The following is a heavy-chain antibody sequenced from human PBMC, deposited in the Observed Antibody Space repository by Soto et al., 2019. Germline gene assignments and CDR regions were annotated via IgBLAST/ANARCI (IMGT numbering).Heavy chain of an antibody. Sequence: QITLNESGPTQVKPRQTLTLTCTFSGFSLTTSGVGVGWIRQSPGKAPEWLALMYWDDDKRYSPFLKSRLTITKDTSKTQVVLTMADLDPADTATYYCAHRVLRTVFGLVTTTAIYFDFWGQGTPVAVSS. D-gene: IGHD3-3*01. CDR3: AHRVLRTVFGLVTTTAIYFDF. CDR2: MYWDDDK. J-gene: IGHJ4*02. CDR1: GFSLTTSGVG. V-gene: IGHV2-5*02.